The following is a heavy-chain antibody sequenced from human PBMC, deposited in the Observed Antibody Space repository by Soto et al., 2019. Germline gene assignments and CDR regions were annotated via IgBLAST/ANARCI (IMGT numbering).Heavy chain of an antibody. V-gene: IGHV3-23*01. Sequence: GGTLRVDCSASGVTFSRYAMSWVRQAPGKGLEWVSAISGSGGSTYYADSVKGRFTISRDNSKNTLYLQMNSLRAEDTAVYYCAKDLITMIVVPGPNDCWGQGTLVLVSS. CDR2: ISGSGGST. D-gene: IGHD3-22*01. CDR1: GVTFSRYA. J-gene: IGHJ4*02. CDR3: AKDLITMIVVPGPNDC.